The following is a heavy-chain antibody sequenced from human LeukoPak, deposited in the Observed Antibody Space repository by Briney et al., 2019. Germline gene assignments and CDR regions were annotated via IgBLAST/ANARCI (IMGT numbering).Heavy chain of an antibody. J-gene: IGHJ6*03. Sequence: GGSLRLSCAASRFTFSSYWMTWVRQAPGKGLEWVANIKQDGSEAYVDSVKGRFTVSRDNAKNSLYLQLNSLGAEDTAAYYCATRYCTIPACRASSYHCMDNWGKGTTVTVSS. CDR1: RFTFSSYW. V-gene: IGHV3-7*01. CDR2: IKQDGSEA. D-gene: IGHD2-8*01. CDR3: ATRYCTIPACRASSYHCMDN.